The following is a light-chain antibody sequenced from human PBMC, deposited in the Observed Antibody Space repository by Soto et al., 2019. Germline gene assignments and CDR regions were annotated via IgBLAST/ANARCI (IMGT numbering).Light chain of an antibody. J-gene: IGKJ1*01. CDR3: QQYNNWFWT. V-gene: IGKV3-15*01. CDR2: GAS. CDR1: QSVSSN. Sequence: EIVMTQSPATLSVSPGERATLSCRASQSVSSNLAWYQQKPGQAPRLVIYGASTRATGIPARFSGSGSGTEFTLTISSLQSEDFAVYYCQQYNNWFWTFGQGTKVDIK.